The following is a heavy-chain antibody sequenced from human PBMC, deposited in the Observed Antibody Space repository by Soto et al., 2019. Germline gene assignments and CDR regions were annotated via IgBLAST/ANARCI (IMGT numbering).Heavy chain of an antibody. D-gene: IGHD3-22*01. Sequence: VKVSCKASGYAFTSYGISWVRQAPGQGLEWMGWISAYNGNTNYAQKLQGRVTMTTDTSTSTAYMELRSLRSDDTAVYYCARDRPNYYDSSGYFFDYWGQGTLVTVSS. J-gene: IGHJ4*02. CDR1: GYAFTSYG. CDR2: ISAYNGNT. V-gene: IGHV1-18*01. CDR3: ARDRPNYYDSSGYFFDY.